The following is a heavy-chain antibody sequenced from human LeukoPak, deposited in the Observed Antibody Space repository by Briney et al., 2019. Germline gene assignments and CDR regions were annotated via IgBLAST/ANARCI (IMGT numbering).Heavy chain of an antibody. CDR1: GGSFSGYY. Sequence: SETLSLTCAVYGGSFSGYYWSWIRHPPGKGLEWIGEINHSGSTNYNPSLKSRVTISVDTSKNQFSLKLSSVTAADTAVYYCARLMVRGVAYYYYYMDVWGKGTTVTISS. J-gene: IGHJ6*03. D-gene: IGHD3-10*01. CDR2: INHSGST. V-gene: IGHV4-34*01. CDR3: ARLMVRGVAYYYYYMDV.